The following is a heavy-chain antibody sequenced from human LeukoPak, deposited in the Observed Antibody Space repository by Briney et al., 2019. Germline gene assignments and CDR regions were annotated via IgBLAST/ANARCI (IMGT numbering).Heavy chain of an antibody. CDR1: GFTFSSYG. D-gene: IGHD6-19*01. CDR3: AKDLWLGGSGCPDY. CDR2: ISYDGSNK. V-gene: IGHV3-30*18. Sequence: AGGSLRLSCAASGFTFSSYGMHWVRQAPGKGLEWVAVISYDGSNKYYADSVKGRFTISRDNSKNTLYLQMNSLRAEDTAVYYCAKDLWLGGSGCPDYWGQGTLVTVSS. J-gene: IGHJ4*02.